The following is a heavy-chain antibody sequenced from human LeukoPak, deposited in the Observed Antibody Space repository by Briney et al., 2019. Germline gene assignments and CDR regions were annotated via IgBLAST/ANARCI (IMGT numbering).Heavy chain of an antibody. CDR1: GGSISSSSYY. CDR2: IYYSGST. J-gene: IGHJ4*02. CDR3: ARQLAAAGTAGFDY. V-gene: IGHV4-39*07. D-gene: IGHD6-13*01. Sequence: SETLSLTCTVSGGSISSSSYYWGWIRQPPGKGLEWIGSIYYSGSTNYNPSLKSRVTMSVDTSKNRFSLKLSSVAAADTAVYYCARQLAAAGTAGFDYWGQGTLVTVSS.